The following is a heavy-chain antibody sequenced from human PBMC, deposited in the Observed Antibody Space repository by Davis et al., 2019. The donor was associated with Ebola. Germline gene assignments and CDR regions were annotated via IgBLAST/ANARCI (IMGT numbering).Heavy chain of an antibody. CDR3: ARGIGDLNYDFWSGSLRFDP. Sequence: SVKVSCKASGGTFNNYAINWVRQAHGQGLEYMGGIIPMIGTVNYAQKFQGRVTITADESRSTAYMELSSLISADTAAYYCARGIGDLNYDFWSGSLRFDPWGQGTLVTVSS. V-gene: IGHV1-69*13. CDR2: IIPMIGTV. J-gene: IGHJ5*02. D-gene: IGHD3-3*01. CDR1: GGTFNNYA.